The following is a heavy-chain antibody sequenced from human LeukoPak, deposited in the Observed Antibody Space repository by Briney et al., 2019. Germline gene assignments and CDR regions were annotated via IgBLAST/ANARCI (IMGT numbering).Heavy chain of an antibody. D-gene: IGHD3-9*01. CDR2: ISSSGSTI. V-gene: IGHV3-11*04. CDR1: GFTFSDYY. Sequence: PGGSLRLSCAASGFTFSDYYMSWIRQAPGKGLEWVSYISSSGSTIYYADSVKGRFTISRDNAKNSLYLQMNSLRAEDKAVYYCAREGDFDWLSIFDYWGQGTLVTVSS. CDR3: AREGDFDWLSIFDY. J-gene: IGHJ4*02.